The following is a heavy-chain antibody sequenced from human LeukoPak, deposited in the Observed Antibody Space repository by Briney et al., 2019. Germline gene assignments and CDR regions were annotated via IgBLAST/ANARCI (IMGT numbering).Heavy chain of an antibody. D-gene: IGHD5-18*01. CDR3: ARVGIQLWPSFDY. CDR2: ISSSGSTI. CDR1: GFTFSDYY. V-gene: IGHV3-11*04. J-gene: IGHJ4*02. Sequence: GGSLRLSCAASGFTFSDYYMSWIRQTPGKGLEWVSYISSSGSTIYHADSVKGRFTISRDNAKNSLYLQMNSLRAEDTAVYYCARVGIQLWPSFDYWGQGTLVTVSS.